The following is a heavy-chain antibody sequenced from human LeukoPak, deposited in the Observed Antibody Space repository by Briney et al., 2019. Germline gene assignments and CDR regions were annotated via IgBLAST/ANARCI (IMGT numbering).Heavy chain of an antibody. D-gene: IGHD3-3*01. J-gene: IGHJ4*02. CDR3: ARVRGGVYYDFWSGYYTDAPGMVLDY. CDR2: INHSGST. CDR1: GGSFSGYY. V-gene: IGHV4-34*01. Sequence: SETLSLTCAAYGGSFSGYYWSWIRQPPGKGLEWIGEINHSGSTNYNPSLKSRVTISVDTSKNQFSLKLSSVTAADTAVYYCARVRGGVYYDFWSGYYTDAPGMVLDYWGQGTLVTVSS.